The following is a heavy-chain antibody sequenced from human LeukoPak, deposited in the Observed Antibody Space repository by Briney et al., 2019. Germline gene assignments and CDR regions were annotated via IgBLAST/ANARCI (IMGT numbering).Heavy chain of an antibody. CDR3: AREGHSSGWYYFDY. CDR1: GFTFTSYA. D-gene: IGHD3-22*01. J-gene: IGHJ4*02. V-gene: IGHV3-64*04. CDR2: ISNNAVRI. Sequence: GGSLRLSCAASGFTFTSYAMHWVRQAPGKGLEYVSAISNNAVRIYYADSVKGRFTISRDNSKDTLYLQMNSLRAEDTAVYYCAREGHSSGWYYFDYWGQGTLVTVSS.